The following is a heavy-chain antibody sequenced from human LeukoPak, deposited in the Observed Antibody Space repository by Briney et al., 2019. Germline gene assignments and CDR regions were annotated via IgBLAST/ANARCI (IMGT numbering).Heavy chain of an antibody. CDR2: IIGSGDAT. J-gene: IGHJ4*02. CDR3: AKRPLYCSSTTCLDS. CDR1: GFTFNNHA. D-gene: IGHD2/OR15-2a*01. Sequence: GESLRLSCAASGFTFNNHAMAWVRQAPGKGLEWVSSIIGSGDATYYADSVKGRFTISRDNSKNTLYLQMNSLRAEDTAVYYYAKRPLYCSSTTCLDSWGQGTLVTVSS. V-gene: IGHV3-23*01.